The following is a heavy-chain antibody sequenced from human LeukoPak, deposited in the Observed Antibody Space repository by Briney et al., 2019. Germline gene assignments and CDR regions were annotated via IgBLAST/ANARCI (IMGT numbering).Heavy chain of an antibody. J-gene: IGHJ4*02. CDR3: ARFPFGARDTAI. CDR1: EFTLRNYW. Sequence: GGSLRLSCAASEFTLRNYWMSWVRQAPGKGLEWVATIKEDGSEKYYVDSVKGRFTISRDNAKNSLYLQMNSLRAEDTAVYYCARFPFGARDTAIWGQGTLVTVSS. V-gene: IGHV3-7*01. CDR2: IKEDGSEK. D-gene: IGHD5-18*01.